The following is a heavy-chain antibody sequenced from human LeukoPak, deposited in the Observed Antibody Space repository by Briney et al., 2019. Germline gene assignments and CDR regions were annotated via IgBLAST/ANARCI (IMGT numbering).Heavy chain of an antibody. V-gene: IGHV3-49*04. CDR3: TRGDYYDSSGYHFLFDY. CDR2: IRSKAYGGTT. Sequence: PGGSLRLSCTASGFTFGDYGMSWVRQAPGKGLKWVGFIRSKAYGGTTEYAASVKGRFTISRDDSKSIAYLQMNSLKTEDTAVYYCTRGDYYDSSGYHFLFDYWGQGTLVTVSS. CDR1: GFTFGDYG. J-gene: IGHJ4*02. D-gene: IGHD3-22*01.